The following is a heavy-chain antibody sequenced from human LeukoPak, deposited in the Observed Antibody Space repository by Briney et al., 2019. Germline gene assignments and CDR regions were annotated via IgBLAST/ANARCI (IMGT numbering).Heavy chain of an antibody. Sequence: ASVKVSCKTSGYTFSTYYMHWVRQAPGQGRAWLGIIHPTDGSTSYTQKIQGRVTMTRDTATGTVYLELSSLRSEDTAVYWCARANGGGLDYWGQGTLITVSS. V-gene: IGHV1-46*01. D-gene: IGHD3-10*01. CDR1: GYTFSTYY. CDR2: IHPTDGST. J-gene: IGHJ4*02. CDR3: ARANGGGLDY.